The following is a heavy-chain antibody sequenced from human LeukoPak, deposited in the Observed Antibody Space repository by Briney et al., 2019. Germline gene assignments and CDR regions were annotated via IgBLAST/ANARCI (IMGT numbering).Heavy chain of an antibody. Sequence: SETLSLTCIVSGDSIRSYYWNWIRQAPGKALEWIGHIHNSGDIAYNFSLKSRVTISMDTSKNQFSLKLSSVTAADTAVYYCGRWGYFDSGNYFVVDYWGQGTVVTVSS. CDR2: IHNSGDI. CDR3: GRWGYFDSGNYFVVDY. V-gene: IGHV4-59*01. CDR1: GDSIRSYY. J-gene: IGHJ4*02. D-gene: IGHD3-22*01.